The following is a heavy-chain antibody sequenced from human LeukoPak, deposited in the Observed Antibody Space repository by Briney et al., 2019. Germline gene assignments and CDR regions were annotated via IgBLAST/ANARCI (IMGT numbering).Heavy chain of an antibody. D-gene: IGHD4-11*01. CDR2: IYTGGST. Sequence: SEALSLTCCLSGGFISSGGYYWSWLRQPAGKGLEWIGRIYTGGSTNYNPSLKSRVTMSVDTSKNQFSLKLTSVTAADTAVYYCARTSTVTTAFDIWGQGTLVTVSS. CDR3: ARTSTVTTAFDI. V-gene: IGHV4-61*02. CDR1: GGFISSGGYY. J-gene: IGHJ5*02.